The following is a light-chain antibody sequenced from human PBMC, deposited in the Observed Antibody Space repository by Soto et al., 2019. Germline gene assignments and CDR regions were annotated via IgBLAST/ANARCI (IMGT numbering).Light chain of an antibody. CDR2: KNN. J-gene: IGLJ7*01. V-gene: IGLV1-47*01. CDR3: AAWDDSLSGPGV. Sequence: QSVLTQPPSASGTPGQRVTISCSGSSSNIGNFYVYWYQQLPGTGPKLLIYKNNQRPLGVPDRFSGSKSGTSASLAISGLRSEDEADYYCAAWDDSLSGPGVFGGGTQLTVL. CDR1: SSNIGNFY.